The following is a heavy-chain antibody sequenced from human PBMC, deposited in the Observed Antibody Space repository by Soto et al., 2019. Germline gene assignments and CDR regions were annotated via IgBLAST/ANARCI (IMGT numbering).Heavy chain of an antibody. CDR3: ARHPGSTSYAGAGVDV. CDR1: GYSFTSYW. Sequence: GESLKISCKGSGYSFTSYWIGWVRQMPGKGLEWMGIIYPGDSDTRYSPSFQSQVTISADKSISTAYLQWSSLKASDTAMYYCARHPGSTSYAGAGVDVWVQGTTVTVSS. V-gene: IGHV5-51*01. D-gene: IGHD2-2*01. J-gene: IGHJ6*02. CDR2: IYPGDSDT.